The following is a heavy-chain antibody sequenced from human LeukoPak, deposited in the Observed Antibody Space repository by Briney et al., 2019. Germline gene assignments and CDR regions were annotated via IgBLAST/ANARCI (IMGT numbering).Heavy chain of an antibody. CDR1: GGSISSGSYY. J-gene: IGHJ5*02. V-gene: IGHV4-61*02. CDR2: IYTSGST. Sequence: TLSLTCTVSGGSISSGSYYWSWIRQPAGKGLEWIGRIYTSGSTNYNPSLKSRVTISVDTSKNQFSLKLSSVTAADTAVYYCARGGLVSFDWLFHWGQGTLVTVSS. D-gene: IGHD5/OR15-5a*01. CDR3: ARGGLVSFDWLFH.